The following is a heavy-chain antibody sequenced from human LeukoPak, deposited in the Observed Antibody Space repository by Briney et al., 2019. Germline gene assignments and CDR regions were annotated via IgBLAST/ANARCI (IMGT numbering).Heavy chain of an antibody. CDR3: ARGPXIRXPXPHXIDF. J-gene: IGHJ4*01. V-gene: IGHV3-21*06. Sequence: GGSLRLSCAASGFTFSNCPMNWVRQAPGQGLEWVSSISSSSSYIYYADSVKGRFTISRDNPKNLLYLQMSSLRVEDTAVYYCARGPXIRXPXPHXIDFWGHGXLVTVS. CDR1: GFTFSNCP. CDR2: ISSSSSYI.